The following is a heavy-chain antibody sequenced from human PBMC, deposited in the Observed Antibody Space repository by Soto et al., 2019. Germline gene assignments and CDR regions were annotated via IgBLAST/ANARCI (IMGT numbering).Heavy chain of an antibody. V-gene: IGHV5-51*01. CDR1: GYSWISSW. Sequence: PXESLKISFQAAGYSWISSWIGWVGQMPGKGLEWMGIIYPGDSDTRYSPSFQGQVTISADKSTSTAYLQWSSLKASDTATYYCARMMAASGTAFDYWGQGALVTVSS. J-gene: IGHJ4*02. CDR2: IYPGDSDT. CDR3: ARMMAASGTAFDY. D-gene: IGHD6-13*01.